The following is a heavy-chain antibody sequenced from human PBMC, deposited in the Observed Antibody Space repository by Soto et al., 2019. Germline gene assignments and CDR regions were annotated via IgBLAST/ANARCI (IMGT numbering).Heavy chain of an antibody. CDR3: ARVFRWYFDWLSHNLGIGAFDI. CDR1: GFTFSSYW. Sequence: PGGSLRLSCAASGFTFSSYWMSWVRQAPGKGLEWVANIKQDGSEKYYVDSVKGRFTISRDNAKNSLYLQMNSLRAEDTAVYYCARVFRWYFDWLSHNLGIGAFDIWGQGTMVTVSS. D-gene: IGHD3-9*01. CDR2: IKQDGSEK. J-gene: IGHJ3*02. V-gene: IGHV3-7*01.